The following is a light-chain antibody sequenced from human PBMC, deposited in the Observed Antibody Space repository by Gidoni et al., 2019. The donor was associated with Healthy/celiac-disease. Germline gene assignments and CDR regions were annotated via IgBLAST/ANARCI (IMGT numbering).Light chain of an antibody. V-gene: IGKV3-15*01. J-gene: IGKJ1*01. Sequence: EIVMTQSPATLSVSPGERATLSCRASQSVSSNLAWYQQKPGQAPRLLIYGASTRATGIPARFSGSGSGTEFTLTISSLQSEDFAVYYCQQYNNWWWTFXQGTKVEI. CDR2: GAS. CDR1: QSVSSN. CDR3: QQYNNWWWT.